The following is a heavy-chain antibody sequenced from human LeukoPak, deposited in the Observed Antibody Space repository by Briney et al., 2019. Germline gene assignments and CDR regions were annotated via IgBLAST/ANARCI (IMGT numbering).Heavy chain of an antibody. Sequence: SVKVTCNAAGYSFTSYDINWVRLATGQGIERMGWMNPNSGNTGYAQKFQGRVTMTRNTSISTAYMVLSSLRSEDTAVYYCARVFRSSFPDYWGQGTLVTVSS. V-gene: IGHV1-8*02. CDR2: MNPNSGNT. J-gene: IGHJ4*02. CDR1: GYSFTSYD. CDR3: ARVFRSSFPDY. D-gene: IGHD3-3*01.